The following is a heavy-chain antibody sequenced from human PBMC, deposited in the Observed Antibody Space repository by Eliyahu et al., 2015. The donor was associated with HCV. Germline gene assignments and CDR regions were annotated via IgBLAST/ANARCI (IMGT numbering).Heavy chain of an antibody. D-gene: IGHD2-2*02. V-gene: IGHV3-21*01. CDR2: ISSSSSXI. CDR3: ARDRIVVVPAAISDYYYGMDV. Sequence: EVQLVESGGGLVKPGGSLRLSCAASGFTFSSYSMNWVRQAPGKGLEWVSSISSSSSXIYYADSVKGRFTISRDNAKNSLYLQMNSLRAEDTAVYYCARDRIVVVPAAISDYYYGMDVWGQGTTVTVSS. J-gene: IGHJ6*02. CDR1: GFTFSSYS.